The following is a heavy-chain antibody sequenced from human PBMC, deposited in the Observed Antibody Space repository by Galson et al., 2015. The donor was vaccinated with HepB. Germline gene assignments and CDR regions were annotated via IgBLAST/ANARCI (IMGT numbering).Heavy chain of an antibody. CDR3: ARDRGWELRQTGVRWFDP. Sequence: SLRLSCAASGFTFSSYSMNWVRQAPGKGLEWVSSISSSSSYIYYADSVKGRFTISRDNAKNSLYLQMNSLRAEDTAVYYCARDRGWELRQTGVRWFDPWGQGTLVTVSS. CDR1: GFTFSSYS. J-gene: IGHJ5*02. V-gene: IGHV3-21*01. D-gene: IGHD1-26*01. CDR2: ISSSSSYI.